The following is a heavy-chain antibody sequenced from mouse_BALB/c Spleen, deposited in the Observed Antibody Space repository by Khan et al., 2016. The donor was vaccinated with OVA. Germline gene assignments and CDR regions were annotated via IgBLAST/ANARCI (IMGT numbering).Heavy chain of an antibody. D-gene: IGHD1-1*01. CDR2: ISPGSGSA. Sequence: QVQLQQSGDDLVKPGASVKLSCKASGYTFNSFWIHWIKQGPGQGLEWIGQISPGSGSAYYNGMFRGKATLTVDTSSHTAYFQLNSLSSEDSAVYFCARSNYYGRSLYALDYWGLGTSVTVSS. V-gene: IGHV1S132*01. J-gene: IGHJ4*01. CDR3: ARSNYYGRSLYALDY. CDR1: GYTFNSFW.